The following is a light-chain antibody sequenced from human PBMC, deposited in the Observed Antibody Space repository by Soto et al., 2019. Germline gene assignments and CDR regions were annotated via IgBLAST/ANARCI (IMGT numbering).Light chain of an antibody. V-gene: IGKV1-5*03. CDR3: PHYKDYSWT. J-gene: IGKJ1*01. CDR1: PSISRW. CDR2: TTP. Sequence: DIHLTQSPSTLSASVGDRITITCRASPSISRWLAWYQQKPGKAPKLLIYTTPSLESGVPSWFSASGSGTAFTLTISSLQTDDFATYYCPHYKDYSWTFGQGTKVEIK.